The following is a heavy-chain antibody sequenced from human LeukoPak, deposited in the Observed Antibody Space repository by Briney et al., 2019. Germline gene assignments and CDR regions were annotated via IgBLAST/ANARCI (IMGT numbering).Heavy chain of an antibody. CDR2: INPNSGGT. D-gene: IGHD6-13*01. V-gene: IGHV1-2*02. Sequence: ASVKVSCKASGYTFTGYYMHWVRQAPGQGLEWMGWINPNSGGTNYAQKFQGRVTMTRDTSISTAYMELSRLRSDDTAVYYCAREEKQQLVSPSLVVEPSNWFDPWGQGTLVTVSS. J-gene: IGHJ5*02. CDR3: AREEKQQLVSPSLVVEPSNWFDP. CDR1: GYTFTGYY.